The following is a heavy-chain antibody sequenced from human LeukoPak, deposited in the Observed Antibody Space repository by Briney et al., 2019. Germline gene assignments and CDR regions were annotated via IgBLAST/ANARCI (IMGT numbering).Heavy chain of an antibody. J-gene: IGHJ4*02. CDR1: GFTFSSYA. CDR3: AKELLYYYDSSGRPGDY. Sequence: GGSLRLSCAASGFTFSSYAMSWVRQAPGKGLEWVSAISGSGGSTYYADSVKGRFTISRDNSKNTLYLQMNSLRAEDTAVYYCAKELLYYYDSSGRPGDYWGQGTLVTVSS. V-gene: IGHV3-23*01. CDR2: ISGSGGST. D-gene: IGHD3-22*01.